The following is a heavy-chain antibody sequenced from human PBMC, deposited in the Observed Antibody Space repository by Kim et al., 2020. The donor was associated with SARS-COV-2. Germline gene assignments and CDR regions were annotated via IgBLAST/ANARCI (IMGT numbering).Heavy chain of an antibody. D-gene: IGHD3-10*01. CDR3: ARDPYYDAFDL. V-gene: IGHV3-7*01. CDR1: GFIFNTYG. CDR2: DTTSCNST. Sequence: GGSLRLSCAASGFIFNTYGRRCVRYATGNGLVWSAADTTSCNSTYYLDSGKWRFTISRDNAKNSLYLQMNSLRAEDTAVYFCARDPYYDAFDLWGQGTMVTISS. J-gene: IGHJ3*01.